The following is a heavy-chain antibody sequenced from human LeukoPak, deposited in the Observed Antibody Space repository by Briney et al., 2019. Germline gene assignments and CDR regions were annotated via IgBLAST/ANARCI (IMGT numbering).Heavy chain of an antibody. V-gene: IGHV4-39*07. D-gene: IGHD1-26*01. CDR1: GGSISSSSYY. CDR2: IYYSGST. J-gene: IGHJ4*02. Sequence: PSETLSLTCTVSGGSISSSSYYWGWIRQPPGKGLEWIGSIYYSGSTYYNPSLKSRVTISVDTSKNQFSLKLSSVTAADTAVYYCAREDPGSYLDYWGQGTLVTVSS. CDR3: AREDPGSYLDY.